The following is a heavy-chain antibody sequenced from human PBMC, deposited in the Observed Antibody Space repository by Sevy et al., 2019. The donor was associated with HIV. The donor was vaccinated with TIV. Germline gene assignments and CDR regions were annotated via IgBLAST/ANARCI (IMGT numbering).Heavy chain of an antibody. CDR3: ARSPGVVVPAAIPHFDY. D-gene: IGHD2-2*02. CDR1: GFTFSSYA. Sequence: GGSLRLSCAASGFTFSSYAMHWVRQAPGKGLEWVAVISYDGSNKYYADSVKGRFTISRDNSKNTLYLQMNSLRAEDTAVYYCARSPGVVVPAAIPHFDYWVQGTLVTVSS. V-gene: IGHV3-30*04. CDR2: ISYDGSNK. J-gene: IGHJ4*02.